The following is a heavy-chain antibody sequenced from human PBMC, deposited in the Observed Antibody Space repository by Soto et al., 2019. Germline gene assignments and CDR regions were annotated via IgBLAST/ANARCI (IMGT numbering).Heavy chain of an antibody. D-gene: IGHD2-15*01. CDR2: IIPIFGTA. CDR1: GGTFSSYA. Sequence: SVKVSCKASGGTFSSYAISWVRQAPGQGLEWMGGIIPIFGTANYAQKFQGRVTITADESTSTAYMELSSLRSEDTAVYYCARAGSGYCSGGSGCLTLLLDYYGMDVWGQGTTVTVSS. V-gene: IGHV1-69*13. J-gene: IGHJ6*02. CDR3: ARAGSGYCSGGSGCLTLLLDYYGMDV.